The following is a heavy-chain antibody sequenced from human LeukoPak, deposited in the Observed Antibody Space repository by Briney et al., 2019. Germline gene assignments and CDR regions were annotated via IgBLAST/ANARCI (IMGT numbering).Heavy chain of an antibody. V-gene: IGHV3-30*18. CDR2: ISNDGSDK. CDR3: AKDSDVVVIPAAMNG. CDR1: GFTFSSYG. Sequence: GGSLRLSCAASGFTFSSYGMHWVPQAPGKGLEWVAVISNDGSDKYYADSVKGRFTISRDNSKNTLYLQMNSLRAEDTAVYYCAKDSDVVVIPAAMNGWGQGTLVTVSS. J-gene: IGHJ4*02. D-gene: IGHD2-2*01.